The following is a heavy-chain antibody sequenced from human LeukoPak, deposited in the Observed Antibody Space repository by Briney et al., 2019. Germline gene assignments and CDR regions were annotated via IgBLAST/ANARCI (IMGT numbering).Heavy chain of an antibody. CDR1: GYTFTSHG. CDR2: ISAYNGNT. Sequence: ASVKVSCKASGYTFTSHGISWVRQAPGQGLEWMGWISAYNGNTNYAQKLQGRVTMTTDTSTSTAYMELRSLGSDDTAVYYCARDQQGEDIVVVPAAENWFDPWGQGTLVTVSS. V-gene: IGHV1-18*01. D-gene: IGHD2-2*01. CDR3: ARDQQGEDIVVVPAAENWFDP. J-gene: IGHJ5*02.